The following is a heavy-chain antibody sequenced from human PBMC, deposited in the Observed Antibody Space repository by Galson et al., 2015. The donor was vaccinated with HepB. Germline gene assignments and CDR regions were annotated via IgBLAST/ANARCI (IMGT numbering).Heavy chain of an antibody. Sequence: SLRLSCAASGFMFDTHAMSWVRQVPGKGLKWVSGISGDGGSPFYADSVKGRFTISKDNSKDTVYLQINSARDEDTAVYYCAKGYGLFDSWGQGILVTVSS. V-gene: IGHV3-23*01. CDR1: GFMFDTHA. D-gene: IGHD3-16*01. CDR3: AKGYGLFDS. J-gene: IGHJ5*01. CDR2: ISGDGGSP.